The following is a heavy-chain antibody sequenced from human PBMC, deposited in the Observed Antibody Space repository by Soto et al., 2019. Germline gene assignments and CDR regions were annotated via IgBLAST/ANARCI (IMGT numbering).Heavy chain of an antibody. D-gene: IGHD1-7*01. Sequence: PSETLSLTCTVSGGSISSYYWSWIRQPPGKGLEWIGYIYYSGSTNYNPSLKSRVTISVDTSKNQFSLKLSSVTAADTAVYYCATHNWDLDPWGQGTLVTVSS. J-gene: IGHJ1*01. CDR3: ATHNWDLDP. V-gene: IGHV4-59*08. CDR2: IYYSGST. CDR1: GGSISSYY.